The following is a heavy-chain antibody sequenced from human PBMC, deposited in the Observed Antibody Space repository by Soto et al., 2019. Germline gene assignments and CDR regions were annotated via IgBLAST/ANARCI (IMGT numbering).Heavy chain of an antibody. J-gene: IGHJ5*02. CDR2: ISSSSSYI. V-gene: IGHV3-21*01. CDR3: ARAQTIMVAATFDP. CDR1: GFTFSSYS. Sequence: GGSLRLSCAASGFTFSSYSMNWVRQAPGKGLEWVSSISSSSSYIYYADSVKGRFTISRDNAKNSLYLQMNSLRAEDTAVYYCARAQTIMVAATFDPWGQGTLVTVSS. D-gene: IGHD2-15*01.